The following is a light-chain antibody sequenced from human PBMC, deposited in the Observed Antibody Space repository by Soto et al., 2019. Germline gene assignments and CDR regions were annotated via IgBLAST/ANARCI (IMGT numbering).Light chain of an antibody. Sequence: DIQRTQSPSTLSASVGDRVTITCRASQSISTWLAWYQQKPGKAPKLLIYDASSLESGVPSRFSGSGSGTEYTLTISSLQADDFAIYYCQQYKSYSTFGQGTKVDIK. V-gene: IGKV1-5*01. J-gene: IGKJ1*01. CDR2: DAS. CDR1: QSISTW. CDR3: QQYKSYST.